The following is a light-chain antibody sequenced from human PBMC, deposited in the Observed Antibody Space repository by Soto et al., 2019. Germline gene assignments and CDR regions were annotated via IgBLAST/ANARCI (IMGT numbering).Light chain of an antibody. Sequence: EIVLTQSPATLSLSPGERATLSCRASQSVSSYLVWYQQKPGQAPRLLIYDASNRATGIPARFSGSGSGTDFTLTISSLEPEDFAVYYCQQRSNGITFGQGTRLEIK. CDR2: DAS. J-gene: IGKJ5*01. V-gene: IGKV3-11*01. CDR3: QQRSNGIT. CDR1: QSVSSY.